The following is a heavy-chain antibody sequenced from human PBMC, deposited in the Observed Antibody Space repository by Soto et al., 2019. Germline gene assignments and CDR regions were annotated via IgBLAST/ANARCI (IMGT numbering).Heavy chain of an antibody. V-gene: IGHV3-30-3*01. CDR3: ASCGEKSSSGWSPIDY. CDR1: GFTFSSYA. CDR2: ISYDGSNK. J-gene: IGHJ4*02. Sequence: QVQLVESGGGVVQPGRSLRLSCAASGFTFSSYAMHWVRQAPGKGLEWVAVISYDGSNKYYADSVKGRFTISRDNSKNTLYLQMNSLRAEDTAVYYCASCGEKSSSGWSPIDYWGKGTLVPVSS. D-gene: IGHD6-19*01.